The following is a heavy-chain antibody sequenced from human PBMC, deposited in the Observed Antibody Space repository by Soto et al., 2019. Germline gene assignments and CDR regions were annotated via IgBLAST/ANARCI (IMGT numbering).Heavy chain of an antibody. CDR2: ISGYNGNT. Sequence: QVQLVQSGGEVKKPGASVKVSCKTSGYSFTTYGISWVRQAPGQGLEWMGWISGYNGNTHYAQKFQGRVSMTTDTSTSTAYMELRCLRSDDTAVYYCAREGPAPYYYYGMDVWVQGTTVTVSS. J-gene: IGHJ6*02. CDR1: GYSFTTYG. CDR3: AREGPAPYYYYGMDV. V-gene: IGHV1-18*01.